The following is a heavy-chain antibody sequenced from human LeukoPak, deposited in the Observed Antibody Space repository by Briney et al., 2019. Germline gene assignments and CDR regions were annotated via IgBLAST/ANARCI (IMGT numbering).Heavy chain of an antibody. D-gene: IGHD2/OR15-2a*01. V-gene: IGHV4-30-4*08. CDR1: GGSISSGDYY. CDR3: VRGLFDSTTYRAFHI. J-gene: IGHJ3*02. CDR2: IYYSGST. Sequence: SETLSLTCTVSGGSISSGDYYWSWIRQPPGKGLEWIGYIYYSGSTYYNPSLKSRVTMSVDTSKNQFSLMLRSVTAADTAVYYCVRGLFDSTTYRAFHIWGQGTMVTVSS.